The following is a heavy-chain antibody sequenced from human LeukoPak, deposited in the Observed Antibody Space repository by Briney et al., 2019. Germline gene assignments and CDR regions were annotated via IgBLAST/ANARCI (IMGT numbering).Heavy chain of an antibody. V-gene: IGHV3-23*01. CDR3: AKKVPANWGSYFDY. D-gene: IGHD7-27*01. J-gene: IGHJ4*02. CDR1: GFTFSSYA. Sequence: PGGSLRLSCAASGFTFSSYAMSWVRQAPGKGLEWVSAISGSGDSTYSTDSVKGRFTISRDNSENTLYLQMNSLRAEDTAVYYCAKKVPANWGSYFDYWGQGTLVTVSS. CDR2: ISGSGDST.